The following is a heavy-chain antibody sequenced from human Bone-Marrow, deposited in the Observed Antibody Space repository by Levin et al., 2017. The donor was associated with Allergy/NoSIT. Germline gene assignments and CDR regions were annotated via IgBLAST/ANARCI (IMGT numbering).Heavy chain of an antibody. D-gene: IGHD6-13*01. CDR3: ARDLSRTAAGPRGPFDP. CDR2: ISYDGSNK. V-gene: IGHV3-30*04. CDR1: GFTFSSYA. J-gene: IGHJ5*02. Sequence: GESLKISCAASGFTFSSYAMHWVRQAPGKGLEWVAVISYDGSNKYYADSVKGRFTISRDNAKNTLYLQMNSLRAEDTAVYYCARDLSRTAAGPRGPFDPWGQGTLVTVSS.